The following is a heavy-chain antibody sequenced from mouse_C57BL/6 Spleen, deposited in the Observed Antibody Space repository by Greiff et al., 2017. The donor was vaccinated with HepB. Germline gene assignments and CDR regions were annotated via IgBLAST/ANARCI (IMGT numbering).Heavy chain of an antibody. J-gene: IGHJ3*01. V-gene: IGHV1-53*01. Sequence: QVHVKQPGTELVKPGASVKLSCKASGYTFTSYWMHGVKQRPGQGLEWIGNINPSNGGTNYNEKFKSKATLTVDKSSSTAYMQLSSLTSEDSAVYYCARSGVRDWFAYWGQGTLVTVSA. CDR1: GYTFTSYW. D-gene: IGHD2-14*01. CDR3: ARSGVRDWFAY. CDR2: INPSNGGT.